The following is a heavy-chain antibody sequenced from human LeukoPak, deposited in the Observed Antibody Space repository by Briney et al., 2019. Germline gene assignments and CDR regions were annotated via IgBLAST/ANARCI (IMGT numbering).Heavy chain of an antibody. V-gene: IGHV1-2*02. CDR3: ARDLLNITSYYDRSGYDY. D-gene: IGHD3-22*01. J-gene: IGHJ4*02. CDR2: INPNSGGT. CDR1: GYPFTGYY. Sequence: ASVRVSCKASGYPFTGYYMHWVRQAPGQGLEWMGWINPNSGGTQYAQKFLGRVTMTSNTSINTAYMELSRLSSDDTAVFYCARDLLNITSYYDRSGYDYWGQGTMVSVSS.